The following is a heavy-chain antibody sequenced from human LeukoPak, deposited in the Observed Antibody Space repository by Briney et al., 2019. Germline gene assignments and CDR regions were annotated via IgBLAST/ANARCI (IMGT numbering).Heavy chain of an antibody. D-gene: IGHD6-13*01. CDR3: ATHLYGGSWYWLDY. V-gene: IGHV3-23*01. J-gene: IGHJ4*02. CDR1: GFAFRRSV. Sequence: GGSLRLSSAASGFAFRRSVVGWVRQAPGKGLEWVSAIPAGGGSTYYADSVKGRFTITRDNSKNTLYLQMNCLRAEDTAGYCWATHLYGGSWYWLDYWGQGTLVTVSS. CDR2: IPAGGGST.